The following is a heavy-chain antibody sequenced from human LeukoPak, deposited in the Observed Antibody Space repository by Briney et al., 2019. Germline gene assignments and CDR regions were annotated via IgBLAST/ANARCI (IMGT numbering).Heavy chain of an antibody. D-gene: IGHD6-13*01. Sequence: ASVKVSCKASGYTFTSYDINWVRQAAGQGLEWMGWMNPNSGNTGYAQKFQGRVTMTRNTSISTAYMELSSLRSEDTAVYYCARYSSSWSRRYYFDYWGQGTLVTVSS. CDR2: MNPNSGNT. CDR3: ARYSSSWSRRYYFDY. V-gene: IGHV1-8*01. J-gene: IGHJ4*02. CDR1: GYTFTSYD.